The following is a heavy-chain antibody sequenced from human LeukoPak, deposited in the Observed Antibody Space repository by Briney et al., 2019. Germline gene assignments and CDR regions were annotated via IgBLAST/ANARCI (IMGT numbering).Heavy chain of an antibody. CDR2: IYYIGST. Sequence: PSETLSLTCTVSGDSISSSPYYWGWVRQPPGKGLEWIGSIYYIGSTYYNPSLKSRVTISVDTSKNQFSLKLSSVTAADTAVYYCARHYYDSNAFDIWGQETMVTVSS. CDR1: GDSISSSPYY. J-gene: IGHJ3*02. CDR3: ARHYYDSNAFDI. V-gene: IGHV4-39*01. D-gene: IGHD3-22*01.